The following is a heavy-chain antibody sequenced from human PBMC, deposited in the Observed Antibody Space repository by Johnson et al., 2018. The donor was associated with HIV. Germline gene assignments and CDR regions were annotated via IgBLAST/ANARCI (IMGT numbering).Heavy chain of an antibody. J-gene: IGHJ3*02. Sequence: QEQLVESGGGVVQPGRSLRLFCAASGFTFNSYGMHWVRQAPGKGLEWVTFISYDGSHTYYADSVKGRFTISRDHSKNMLYLQVNSLRVDDTAVYYCAKDPSVYISMIELSRGAFDIWGQGTMVTVSS. V-gene: IGHV3-30*18. CDR3: AKDPSVYISMIELSRGAFDI. CDR2: ISYDGSHT. D-gene: IGHD3-22*01. CDR1: GFTFNSYG.